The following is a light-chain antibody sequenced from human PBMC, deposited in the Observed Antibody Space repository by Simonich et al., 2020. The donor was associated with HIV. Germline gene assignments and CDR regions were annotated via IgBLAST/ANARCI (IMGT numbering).Light chain of an antibody. CDR2: GAS. J-gene: IGKJ2*01. CDR1: QSVSTN. CDR3: QQYGTSLYT. V-gene: IGKV3-20*01. Sequence: EIVMTQSPATLSVSPGERATLSCRASQSVSTNLAWYQQKPGQAPRLLIYGASSRAPGIPDRFSGFGSGTYFTLTISRLEPEYFAVYYCQQYGTSLYTFGQGTKLEIK.